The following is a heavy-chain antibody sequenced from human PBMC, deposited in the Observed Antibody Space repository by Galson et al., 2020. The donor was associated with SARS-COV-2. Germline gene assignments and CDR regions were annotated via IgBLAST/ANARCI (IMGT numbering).Heavy chain of an antibody. J-gene: IGHJ4*02. CDR1: GFTFSSYS. D-gene: IGHD1-7*01. CDR2: ISSSSTTI. Sequence: GESLKISCAASGFTFSSYSMNWVRQAPGKGLEWVSYISSSSTTIKYADSVKGRFTISRDKAKNSLYLQMNSLRDEDTAVYYCARDGFNWNLHYFDYWGQGTLVTVSS. CDR3: ARDGFNWNLHYFDY. V-gene: IGHV3-48*02.